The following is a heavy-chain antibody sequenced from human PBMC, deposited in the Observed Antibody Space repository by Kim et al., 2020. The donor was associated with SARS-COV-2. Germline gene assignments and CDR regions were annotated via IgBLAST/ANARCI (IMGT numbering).Heavy chain of an antibody. CDR3: ARDESGSYYGYFDY. D-gene: IGHD1-26*01. J-gene: IGHJ4*02. Sequence: YADSVKGRFTIARDNSKNTLYLQMTSLGAEDTAVYYCARDESGSYYGYFDYWGQGTLVTVSS. V-gene: IGHV3-33*01.